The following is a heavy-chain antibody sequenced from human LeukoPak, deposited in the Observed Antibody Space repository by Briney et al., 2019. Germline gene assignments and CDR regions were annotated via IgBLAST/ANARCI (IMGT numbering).Heavy chain of an antibody. Sequence: GGSLRLSCATSGFTFSSYCMNWVRQAPGKGLEWVSTISGSGDNTYYADSVKGRFTISRDNSKNTLYLQMNSLRAEDTALYYCAKDSKGYSSGWDLDYWGQGTLVTVSS. D-gene: IGHD6-19*01. CDR2: ISGSGDNT. V-gene: IGHV3-23*01. J-gene: IGHJ4*02. CDR3: AKDSKGYSSGWDLDY. CDR1: GFTFSSYC.